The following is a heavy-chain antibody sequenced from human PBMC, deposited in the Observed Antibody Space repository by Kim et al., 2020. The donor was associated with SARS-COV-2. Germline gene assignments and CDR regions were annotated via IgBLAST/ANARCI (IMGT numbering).Heavy chain of an antibody. V-gene: IGHV4-39*01. D-gene: IGHD3-22*01. J-gene: IGHJ4*02. CDR3: ARRYDSSGYFYYFDY. Sequence: PSLKSRVTISVDTSKNQFSLRLSSVTAADTAVYYCARRYDSSGYFYYFDYWGQGTLVTVSS.